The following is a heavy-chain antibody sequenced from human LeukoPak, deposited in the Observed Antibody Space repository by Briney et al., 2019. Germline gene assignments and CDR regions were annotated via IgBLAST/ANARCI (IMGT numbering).Heavy chain of an antibody. V-gene: IGHV3-15*01. CDR1: GLTFSNAW. D-gene: IGHD6-13*01. CDR2: IKSKTDGGTT. J-gene: IGHJ1*01. CDR3: TTGGDSSSWYSEYFQH. Sequence: GGSLRLSCAASGLTFSNAWMSWVRQAPGKGLEWIGRIKSKTDGGTTDYAAPVKGRFTISRDDSKNTLYLQMNSLKTEDTAVYYCTTGGDSSSWYSEYFQHWGQGTLVTVSS.